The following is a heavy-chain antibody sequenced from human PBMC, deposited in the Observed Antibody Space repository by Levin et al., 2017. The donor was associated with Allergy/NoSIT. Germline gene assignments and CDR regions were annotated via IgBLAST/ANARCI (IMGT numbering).Heavy chain of an antibody. J-gene: IGHJ6*03. Sequence: SQTLSLTCAVYGGSFSGYYWSWIRQPPGNGLEWIGEINHSGSTNYNPSLKSRVTISVDTSKNQFSLKLSSVTAADTAVYYCARGRQGYYYYYMDVWGKGTTVTVSS. CDR1: GGSFSGYY. CDR2: INHSGST. V-gene: IGHV4-34*01. CDR3: ARGRQGYYYYYMDV.